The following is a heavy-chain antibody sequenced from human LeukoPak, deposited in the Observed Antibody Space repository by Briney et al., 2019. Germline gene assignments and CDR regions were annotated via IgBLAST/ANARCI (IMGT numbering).Heavy chain of an antibody. J-gene: IGHJ4*02. D-gene: IGHD1-1*01. CDR1: GFTFSSYA. Sequence: GGSLRLSCAASGFTFSSYAMSWVRQAPGKGLGWVSGISGSGGATYYADSVKGRFTISRDNSKNTLYLQMNSLRAEDTAVYYCAKDKSGTTEWGQGTLVTVSS. CDR2: ISGSGGAT. V-gene: IGHV3-23*01. CDR3: AKDKSGTTE.